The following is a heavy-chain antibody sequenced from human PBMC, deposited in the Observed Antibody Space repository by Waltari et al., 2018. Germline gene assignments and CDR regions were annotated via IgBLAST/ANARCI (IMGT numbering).Heavy chain of an antibody. Sequence: VLLGQSGAEVKKPGSSVKVSCKAYGGTCSNYSITWVRQGPGQGLAWMGGIIPIFVTPNYAQKFQGRGTITAYESTNTTYMGLSSLRSEDTAVYYCARDSSTGGYFDYWGQGTLVTVSS. CDR3: ARDSSTGGYFDY. CDR2: IIPIFVTP. D-gene: IGHD3-16*01. J-gene: IGHJ4*02. V-gene: IGHV1-69*01. CDR1: GGTCSNYS.